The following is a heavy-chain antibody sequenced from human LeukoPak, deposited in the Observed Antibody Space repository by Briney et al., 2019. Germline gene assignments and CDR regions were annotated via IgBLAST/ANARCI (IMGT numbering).Heavy chain of an antibody. J-gene: IGHJ4*02. Sequence: GGSLRLSCAASGFTFSSYWMSWVRQAPGKGLEWVANIKQDGSEKYYVDSVKGRFTISRDNAKNSLYLQMNSLRAEDTAVYYCARAGPAPLRFLEWLLWKYYFDYWGQGTLVTVSS. CDR1: GFTFSSYW. CDR2: IKQDGSEK. CDR3: ARAGPAPLRFLEWLLWKYYFDY. D-gene: IGHD3-3*01. V-gene: IGHV3-7*01.